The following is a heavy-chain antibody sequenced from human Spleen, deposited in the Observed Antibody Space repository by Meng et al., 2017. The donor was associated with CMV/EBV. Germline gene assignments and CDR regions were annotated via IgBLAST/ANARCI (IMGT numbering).Heavy chain of an antibody. J-gene: IGHJ4*02. CDR1: GFTFSSYA. V-gene: IGHV3-30-3*01. D-gene: IGHD6-13*01. Sequence: GESLKISCAASGFTFSSYALHWVRQAPGKGLEWVAVISYDGINKFYADSLKGRFTISRDNAKNSLYLQMNSLRAEDTAVYYCARVQAAAGTFDYWGQGTLVTVSS. CDR3: ARVQAAAGTFDY. CDR2: ISYDGINK.